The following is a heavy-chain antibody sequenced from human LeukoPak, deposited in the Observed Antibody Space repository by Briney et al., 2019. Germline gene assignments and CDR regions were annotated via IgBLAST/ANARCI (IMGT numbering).Heavy chain of an antibody. V-gene: IGHV3-23*01. D-gene: IGHD3-16*01. CDR3: AKVSVCYGCYLDY. J-gene: IGHJ4*02. CDR2: INGAGDNT. CDR1: GYTFSSHG. Sequence: PGGSMRLSCAASGYTFSSHGLTRVRQAPGKGLEWISTINGAGDNTFYAETVKGRFTISRDNSKNTLYLQMHNLRAEDTAIYYCAKVSVCYGCYLDYWGQGTLVTVS.